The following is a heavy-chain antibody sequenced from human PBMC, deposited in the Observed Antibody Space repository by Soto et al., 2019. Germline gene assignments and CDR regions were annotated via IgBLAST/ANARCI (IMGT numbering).Heavy chain of an antibody. CDR3: ERESGYSGYDPTYYFDY. Sequence: QVQLVQSGAEVKKPGSSVKVSCKASGGTFSSYAISWVRQAPGQGLEWMGGIIPIFGTANYAQKFQGRVTITADESTSTAYMELSSLRSEDTAVYYCERESGYSGYDPTYYFDYWGQGTLVTVSS. V-gene: IGHV1-69*12. CDR1: GGTFSSYA. D-gene: IGHD5-12*01. CDR2: IIPIFGTA. J-gene: IGHJ4*02.